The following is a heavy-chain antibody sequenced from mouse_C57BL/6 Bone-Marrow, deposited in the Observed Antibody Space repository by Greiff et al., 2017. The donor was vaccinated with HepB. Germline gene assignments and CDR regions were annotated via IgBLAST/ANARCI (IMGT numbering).Heavy chain of an antibody. J-gene: IGHJ1*03. CDR1: GYTFTGYW. CDR2: ILPGSGST. V-gene: IGHV1-9*01. Sequence: VQLQQSRAELMKPGSSVKLSCKATGYTFTGYWIESVMQRPGHGLEWIGEILPGSGSTNYNEKFKGKAKFTADTSSNTAYMQLSSLTTEDSAIYYCARGNYYSNPWYFGVWGTGTTVTVSS. CDR3: ARGNYYSNPWYFGV. D-gene: IGHD2-5*01.